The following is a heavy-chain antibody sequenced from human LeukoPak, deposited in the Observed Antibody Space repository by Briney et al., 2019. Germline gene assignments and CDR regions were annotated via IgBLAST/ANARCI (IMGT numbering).Heavy chain of an antibody. CDR2: IKQDGSEK. CDR3: ARDGFGGSGDFDY. V-gene: IGHV3-7*01. CDR1: GFTFSSYW. J-gene: IGHJ4*02. D-gene: IGHD3-10*01. Sequence: PGGSLRLSCAASGFTFSSYWMSWVRQAPGKGLEWVANIKQDGSEKYYVDSVKGRFTIPRHNAKNSLYLQMNSLRAEDTAVYYCARDGFGGSGDFDYWGQGTLVTVSS.